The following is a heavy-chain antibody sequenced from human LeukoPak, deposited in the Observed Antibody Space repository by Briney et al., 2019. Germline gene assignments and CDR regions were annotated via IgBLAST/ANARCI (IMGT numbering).Heavy chain of an antibody. CDR3: ATDFWRAVAGTA. V-gene: IGHV1-24*01. CDR1: GYTLTELS. CDR2: FDPEDGET. D-gene: IGHD6-19*01. J-gene: IGHJ4*02. Sequence: ASVKVSCKVSGYTLTELSMHWVRQAPGKGLEWMGGFDPEDGETIYAQKFQGRVTMTEDTSTDTAYMELSSLRSEDTAVYYCATDFWRAVAGTAWGQGTLVTVSP.